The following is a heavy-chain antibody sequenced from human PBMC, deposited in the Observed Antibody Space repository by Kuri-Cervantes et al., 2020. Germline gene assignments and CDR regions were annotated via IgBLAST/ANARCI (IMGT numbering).Heavy chain of an antibody. Sequence: SETLSLTCTVSGGSVSSGSYYWSWIRQPPGKGLEWIGYIYYSGSTNYNPSLKSRVTISVDTSKNQFSLKLSSVTAADTAVYYCARDNIVVVPAASGGFDPWGQGTLVTDSS. D-gene: IGHD2-2*01. J-gene: IGHJ5*02. CDR3: ARDNIVVVPAASGGFDP. V-gene: IGHV4-61*01. CDR2: IYYSGST. CDR1: GGSVSSGSYY.